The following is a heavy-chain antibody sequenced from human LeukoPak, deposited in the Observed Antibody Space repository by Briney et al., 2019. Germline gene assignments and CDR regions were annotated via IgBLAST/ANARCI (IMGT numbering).Heavy chain of an antibody. CDR1: GFTFSDYY. V-gene: IGHV3-11*04. D-gene: IGHD3-3*01. CDR2: ISSSGSTI. J-gene: IGHJ6*04. Sequence: PGGSLRLSCAASGFTFSDYYMSWIRQAPGKGLEWVSYISSSGSTIYYADSVKGRFTISRDNAKNSLYLRMNSLRAEDTAVYYCARNLKYDFLYPDVWGTGTTVTVSS. CDR3: ARNLKYDFLYPDV.